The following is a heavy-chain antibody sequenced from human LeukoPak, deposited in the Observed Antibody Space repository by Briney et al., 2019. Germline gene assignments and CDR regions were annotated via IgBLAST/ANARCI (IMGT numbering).Heavy chain of an antibody. D-gene: IGHD2-15*01. Sequence: PGGSLRLSCAASGFTFSSYGMHWVRQAPGKGLEWVAFIPYDGSDKYYADSVKGRFTISRDNSKNTLYLQMNSLRPEDTAVYYCAKVRVGTAHFDYWGQGTLVTVSS. J-gene: IGHJ4*02. V-gene: IGHV3-30*02. CDR3: AKVRVGTAHFDY. CDR2: IPYDGSDK. CDR1: GFTFSSYG.